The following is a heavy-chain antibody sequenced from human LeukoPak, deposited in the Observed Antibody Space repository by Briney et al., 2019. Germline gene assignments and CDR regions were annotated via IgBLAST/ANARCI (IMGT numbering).Heavy chain of an antibody. CDR1: GGSFSGYY. CDR3: ARLGRAWQWLATDPRWFDP. V-gene: IGHV4-34*01. D-gene: IGHD6-19*01. CDR2: INHSGST. Sequence: PSETLSLTCAVYGGSFSGYYWSWIRQPPGKGLEWIGEINHSGSTNYNPSLKSRVTISVDTSKNQFSLKLSSVTAADTAVYYCARLGRAWQWLATDPRWFDPWGQGTLVTVSS. J-gene: IGHJ5*02.